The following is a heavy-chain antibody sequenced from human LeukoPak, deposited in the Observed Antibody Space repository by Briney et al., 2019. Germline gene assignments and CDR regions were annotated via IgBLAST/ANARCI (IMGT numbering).Heavy chain of an antibody. CDR3: ASSMELATYYTDV. CDR2: TSNKGNSYYT. D-gene: IGHD1-26*01. Sequence: TGGSLRLSCAASGFTFSSYAMHWVRQAPGKGLEWVGRTSNKGNSYYTEYAASGKGRFTISRDDTKNSLNLNMNSLKTAASDVSYCASSMELATYYTDVWGKGTTVTISS. V-gene: IGHV3-72*01. CDR1: GFTFSSYA. J-gene: IGHJ6*03.